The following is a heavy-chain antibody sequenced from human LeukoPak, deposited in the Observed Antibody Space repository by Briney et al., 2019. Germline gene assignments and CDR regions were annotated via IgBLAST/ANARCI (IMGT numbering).Heavy chain of an antibody. V-gene: IGHV1-69*13. CDR2: IIPIFGTA. J-gene: IGHJ5*02. Sequence: GASVKVSCKASGGTFSSYAISWVRQAPGQGLEWMGGIIPIFGTANYAQKFQGRVTITADESTSTAYMELSSLRSEDTAVYYCARVGDWAYCGGDCYRNWFDPWGQGTLVTVSS. CDR3: ARVGDWAYCGGDCYRNWFDP. D-gene: IGHD2-21*02. CDR1: GGTFSSYA.